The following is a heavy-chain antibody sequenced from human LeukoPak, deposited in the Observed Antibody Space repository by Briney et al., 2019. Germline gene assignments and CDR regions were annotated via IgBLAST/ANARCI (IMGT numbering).Heavy chain of an antibody. V-gene: IGHV3-74*01. Sequence: PGRSLRLSCAASGFTFTSYWMHWVRHAPGKWLVWLSRINIDVSSTSDADTVKGRFTISRDNAKNTLYLQMNRLRAEDTAVYYCASATELWFGELWPRDYWGQGTLVTVSS. CDR3: ASATELWFGELWPRDY. J-gene: IGHJ4*02. CDR1: GFTFTSYW. D-gene: IGHD3-10*01. CDR2: INIDVSST.